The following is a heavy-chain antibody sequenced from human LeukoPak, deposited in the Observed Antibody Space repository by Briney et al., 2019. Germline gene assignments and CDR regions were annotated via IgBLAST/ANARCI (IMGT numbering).Heavy chain of an antibody. V-gene: IGHV4-59*01. CDR2: VYYSGTT. J-gene: IGHJ4*02. Sequence: GSLRLSCACSGFTFSSNPLSWIRQPPGKGLEWIGYVYYSGTTNYNPSLKSRVTISVDMSKNQFSLKLTSVTAADTAVYYCARGGKWLQIDYWGQGTLVTVSS. CDR1: GFTFSSNP. D-gene: IGHD5-24*01. CDR3: ARGGKWLQIDY.